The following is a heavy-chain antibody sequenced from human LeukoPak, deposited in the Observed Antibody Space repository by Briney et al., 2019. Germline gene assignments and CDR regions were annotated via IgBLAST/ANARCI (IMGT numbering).Heavy chain of an antibody. CDR3: ARVGDYGDYSNAFDI. Sequence: ASVEVSFTASGYTFTIYYMHWVRQAPGQGLEWMGIINPSGGSTSYAQKFQGRVTMTRDTSTSTVYMELSSLRPEDTAVYYCARVGDYGDYSNAFDIWGQGTMVTVSS. J-gene: IGHJ3*02. CDR2: INPSGGST. V-gene: IGHV1-46*01. CDR1: GYTFTIYY. D-gene: IGHD4-17*01.